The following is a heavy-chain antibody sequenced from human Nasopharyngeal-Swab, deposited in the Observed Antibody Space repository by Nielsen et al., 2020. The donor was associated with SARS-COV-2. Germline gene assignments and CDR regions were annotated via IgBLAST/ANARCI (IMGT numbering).Heavy chain of an antibody. V-gene: IGHV3-66*01. CDR3: ATSDWYSFVDS. D-gene: IGHD6-19*01. CDR1: GFTVSRKY. J-gene: IGHJ5*01. Sequence: GESLKISCAASGFTVSRKYMTWVRQAPGKRLEWVSVFYRGGSTYYAESVKGRFTISRDISKNTLDLQMNSLRVEDTAVYYCATSDWYSFVDSWGQGTLVTVSS. CDR2: FYRGGST.